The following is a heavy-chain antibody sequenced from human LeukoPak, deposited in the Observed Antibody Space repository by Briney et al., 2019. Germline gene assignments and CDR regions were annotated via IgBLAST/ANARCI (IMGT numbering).Heavy chain of an antibody. CDR1: GASIRSHF. D-gene: IGHD5-18*01. CDR2: MYNSGRT. V-gene: IGHV4-59*08. J-gene: IGHJ6*02. Sequence: SETLSLTCIVSGASIRSHFWSWIRRPPGKALEWIGYMYNSGRTNYNPSLKSRVTISVDTSKNQFSLKLSSVTAADTAVYYCAGLAKDLKRTAMVIGDDYYGIDVCSQGTTVTVSS. CDR3: AGLAKDLKRTAMVIGDDYYGIDV.